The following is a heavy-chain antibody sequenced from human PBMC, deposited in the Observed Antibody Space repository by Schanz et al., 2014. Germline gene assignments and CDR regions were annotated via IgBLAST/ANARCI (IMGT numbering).Heavy chain of an antibody. V-gene: IGHV1-2*02. CDR1: GYTFTGYY. Sequence: QVQLVQSGAEMKKPGASVKVSCKASGYTFTGYYMHWVRQAPGQGLEWMGWINPNSGDTNYAQKVQGRVTMTTDTSTSTAYMELRSLRSDDTAVYYCARGGYSSGWYDRDIAHFDYWGQGTLVTVSS. CDR2: INPNSGDT. D-gene: IGHD6-19*01. CDR3: ARGGYSSGWYDRDIAHFDY. J-gene: IGHJ4*02.